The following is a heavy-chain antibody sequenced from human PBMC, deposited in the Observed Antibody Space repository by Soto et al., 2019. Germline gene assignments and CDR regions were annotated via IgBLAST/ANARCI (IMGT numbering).Heavy chain of an antibody. CDR2: ITGSADKT. D-gene: IGHD2-2*01. V-gene: IGHV3-23*01. J-gene: IGHJ4*02. CDR3: ARDCSSASCSVWHY. Sequence: EVQLLESGGDLVQPGGSLRLSCAASGFSLSNYAMTWVRQAPGKGLEWVSGITGSADKTYYADSVKGRFIISRDNSKKTIYLQKNSLRAEDTALYYCARDCSSASCSVWHYWGQGTLVTVSS. CDR1: GFSLSNYA.